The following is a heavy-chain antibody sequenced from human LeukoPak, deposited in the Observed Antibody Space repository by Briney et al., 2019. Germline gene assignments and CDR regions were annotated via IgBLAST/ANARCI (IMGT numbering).Heavy chain of an antibody. D-gene: IGHD2-15*01. V-gene: IGHV3-33*01. Sequence: GRSLRLSCAASGFTFSSYGMHWVRQAPGKGLEWVALIWYDGSNKYYADSVKGRFTIPRDNSKNTVYLQMNSLRAEDTAVYYCASRRGGIVGDYWGQGTLVTVSS. CDR1: GFTFSSYG. CDR2: IWYDGSNK. J-gene: IGHJ4*02. CDR3: ASRRGGIVGDY.